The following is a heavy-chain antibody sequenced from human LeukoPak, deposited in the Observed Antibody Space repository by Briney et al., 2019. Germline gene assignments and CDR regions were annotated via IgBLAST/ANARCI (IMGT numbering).Heavy chain of an antibody. CDR2: AYYSGHT. V-gene: IGHV4-59*01. Sequence: PSETLSLTCTVSGGSISDNYWSWIRQPPGKGLEWIGYAYYSGHTNYNSSLKSRVTISVDTSKNQFSLKLSSVTAADTAVYYCARGVYIAAAQYGYWGQGTLVTVSS. J-gene: IGHJ4*02. D-gene: IGHD6-13*01. CDR1: GGSISDNY. CDR3: ARGVYIAAAQYGY.